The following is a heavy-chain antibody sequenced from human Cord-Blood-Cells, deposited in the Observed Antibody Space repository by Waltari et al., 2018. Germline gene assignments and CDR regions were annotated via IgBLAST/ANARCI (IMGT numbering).Heavy chain of an antibody. CDR3: ARTGDDEKHWFDP. Sequence: KKPGASVKVSCKASGYTFTGYYMHWVRQAPGQGLEWMGWINPNSGGTNYAQKFQGWVTMTRDTSISTAYMELSRLRSDDTAVYYCARTGDDEKHWFDPWGQGTLVTVSS. CDR1: GYTFTGYY. CDR2: INPNSGGT. D-gene: IGHD7-27*01. V-gene: IGHV1-2*04. J-gene: IGHJ5*02.